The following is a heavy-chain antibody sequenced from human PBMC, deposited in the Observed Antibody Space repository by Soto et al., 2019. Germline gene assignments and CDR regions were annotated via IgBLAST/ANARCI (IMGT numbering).Heavy chain of an antibody. CDR2: ISSSSSTI. CDR1: GFTFSSYS. Sequence: PGGSLRLSCAASGFTFSSYSMNWVRQAPGKGLEWVSYISSSSSTIYYADSVKGRFTISRDNAKNSLYLQMSSLRSEDTAVYYCARVHRYSGYDYPDYWGQGTLVTVSS. V-gene: IGHV3-48*01. D-gene: IGHD5-12*01. CDR3: ARVHRYSGYDYPDY. J-gene: IGHJ4*02.